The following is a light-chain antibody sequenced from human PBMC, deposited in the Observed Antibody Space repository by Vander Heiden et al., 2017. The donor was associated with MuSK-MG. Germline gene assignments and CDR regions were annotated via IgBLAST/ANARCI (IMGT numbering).Light chain of an antibody. V-gene: IGLV1-47*03. J-gene: IGLJ2*01. CDR2: RNN. Sequence: QSVLTQPPSASGTPGQRVTISCSGSNSNIGMNYVFWYQLLPGTAPKLLIYRNNQRPSGVPDRFSGSKSGTSASLAISGLWSEDEADYYCASWDDSLSAVVFGGGTKVTVL. CDR3: ASWDDSLSAVV. CDR1: NSNIGMNY.